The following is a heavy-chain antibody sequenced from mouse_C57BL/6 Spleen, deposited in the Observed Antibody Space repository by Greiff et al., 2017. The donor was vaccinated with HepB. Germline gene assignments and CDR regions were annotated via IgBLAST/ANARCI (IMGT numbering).Heavy chain of an antibody. CDR3: ARSSVYYAMDY. CDR2: INPSTGGT. Sequence: VQLKQSGPELVKPGASVKISCKASGYSFTGYYMNWVKQSPEKSLEWIGEINPSTGGTTYNQKFKAKATLTVDKSSSTAYMQLKSLTSEDSAVYYCARSSVYYAMDYWGQGTSVTVSS. V-gene: IGHV1-42*01. CDR1: GYSFTGYY. J-gene: IGHJ4*01.